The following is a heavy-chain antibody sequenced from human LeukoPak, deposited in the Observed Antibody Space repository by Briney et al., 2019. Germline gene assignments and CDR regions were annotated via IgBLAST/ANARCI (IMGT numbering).Heavy chain of an antibody. CDR3: ARVLPRIAARPFDP. D-gene: IGHD6-6*01. CDR2: MNPNSGNT. V-gene: IGHV1-8*01. J-gene: IGHJ5*02. CDR1: GYTFTSYD. Sequence: ASVKVSCKASGYTFTSYDINWVRQATGQGLEWMGWMNPNSGNTGYAQKFQGRVTMTRNTSISTAYMELSSLRPEDTAVYYCARVLPRIAARPFDPWGQGTLVTVSS.